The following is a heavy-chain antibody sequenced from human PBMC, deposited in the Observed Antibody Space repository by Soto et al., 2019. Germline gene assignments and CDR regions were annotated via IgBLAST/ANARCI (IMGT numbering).Heavy chain of an antibody. CDR3: AKAGPSYYYDSSGSDWFDP. CDR2: ISYDGSNK. J-gene: IGHJ5*02. V-gene: IGHV3-30*18. Sequence: PGGSLRLSCAASGFTFSPYYMSWVRQAPGKGLEWVAVISYDGSNKYYADSVKGRFTISRDNSKNTLYLQMNSLRAEDTAVYYCAKAGPSYYYDSSGSDWFDPWGQGTLVTVSS. D-gene: IGHD3-22*01. CDR1: GFTFSPYY.